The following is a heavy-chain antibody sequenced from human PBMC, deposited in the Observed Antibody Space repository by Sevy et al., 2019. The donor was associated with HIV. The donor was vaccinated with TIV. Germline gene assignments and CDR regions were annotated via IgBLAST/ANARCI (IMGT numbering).Heavy chain of an antibody. V-gene: IGHV4-31*03. J-gene: IGHJ3*02. Sequence: SETLSLTCTVSGGSISSGGYYWSWIRQHPGKGLEWIGYIYYSGSTYYNPSLKSRVTISVDTSKNQFSLKLSSVTAADTAVYYCARDPRGGYYGSGSYYAHAFDIWGQRTMVTVSS. CDR1: GGSISSGGYY. CDR3: ARDPRGGYYGSGSYYAHAFDI. D-gene: IGHD3-10*01. CDR2: IYYSGST.